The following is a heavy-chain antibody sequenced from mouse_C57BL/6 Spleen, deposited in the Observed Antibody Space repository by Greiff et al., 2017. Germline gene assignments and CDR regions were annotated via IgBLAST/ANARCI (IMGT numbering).Heavy chain of an antibody. V-gene: IGHV1-54*01. CDR1: GYAFTNYL. CDR3: ASITTVVATPYAMDY. J-gene: IGHJ4*01. D-gene: IGHD1-1*01. CDR2: INPGSGGT. Sequence: QVQLQQSGAELVRPGTSVKVSCKASGYAFTNYLIEWVKQRPGQGLEWIGVINPGSGGTNYNEKFKGKATLTAGKSSSTAYMQLSSLTSEDSAVYFCASITTVVATPYAMDYWGQGTSVTVSS.